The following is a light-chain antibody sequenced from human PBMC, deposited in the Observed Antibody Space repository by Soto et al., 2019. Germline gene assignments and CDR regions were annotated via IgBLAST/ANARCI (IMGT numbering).Light chain of an antibody. CDR1: QSISSY. Sequence: DIQMTQSPSSLSSSVGDRVTITCRASQSISSYLNWYHQKPATAPQLLIYAASSLKSAVASRFSGSGSGTDFTLTISSMQPEDFASYLCQQSYSTPPEYTFGQGTKLDIK. CDR3: QQSYSTPPEYT. V-gene: IGKV1-39*01. CDR2: AAS. J-gene: IGKJ2*01.